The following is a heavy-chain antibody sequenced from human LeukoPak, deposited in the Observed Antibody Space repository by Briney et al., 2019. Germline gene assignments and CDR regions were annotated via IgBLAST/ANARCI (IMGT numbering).Heavy chain of an antibody. CDR2: ISSSSSYI. J-gene: IGHJ5*02. Sequence: GGSLRLSCAASGFTFSSYSMNWVRQAPGKGLEWVSSISSSSSYIYYADSVKGRFTISRDNSKNTLYLQMNSLRAEDTAVYYCASYYYDSSGYPWGQGTLVTVSS. V-gene: IGHV3-21*04. CDR1: GFTFSSYS. D-gene: IGHD3-22*01. CDR3: ASYYYDSSGYP.